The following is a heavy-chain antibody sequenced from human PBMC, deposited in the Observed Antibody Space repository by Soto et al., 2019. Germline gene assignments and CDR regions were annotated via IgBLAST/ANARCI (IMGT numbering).Heavy chain of an antibody. CDR3: ARDGPEYCGGDCYSSDSGLGVDY. V-gene: IGHV1-18*01. Sequence: ASVKVSCKASGYTFTSYGISWVRQAPGQGLEWMGWISAYNGNTNYAQKLQGRVTMTTDTSTSTAYMELRSLRSDDTAVYYCARDGPEYCGGDCYSSDSGLGVDYWGQGTLVTVSS. CDR2: ISAYNGNT. J-gene: IGHJ4*02. D-gene: IGHD2-21*02. CDR1: GYTFTSYG.